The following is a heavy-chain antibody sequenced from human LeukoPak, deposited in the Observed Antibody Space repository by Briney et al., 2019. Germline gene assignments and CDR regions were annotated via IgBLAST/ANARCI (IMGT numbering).Heavy chain of an antibody. J-gene: IGHJ6*03. CDR3: ARAHYDSSGYGSYYMDV. CDR1: GGSISSGSYY. Sequence: PSQTLSLTCTVSGGSISSGSYYWSWIRQPAGKGLEWIGRIYTSGSTNYNPSLKSRVTISVDTSKNQFSLKLSSVTAADTAVYYCARAHYDSSGYGSYYMDVWGKGTTVTVSS. V-gene: IGHV4-61*02. CDR2: IYTSGST. D-gene: IGHD3-22*01.